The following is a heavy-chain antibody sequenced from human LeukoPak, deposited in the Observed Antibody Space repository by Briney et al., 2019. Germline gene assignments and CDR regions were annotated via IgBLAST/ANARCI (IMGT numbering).Heavy chain of an antibody. Sequence: GGSLTLSCAASGFTFSNYWMSWVRQAPGKGLEWVANIKQDGSEKYYVDSVKGRFTISRDNSKNTLYLQMNSLRAEDTAVYYCAKAGGIVVVPAAIFVVGAFDIWGQGTMVTVSS. J-gene: IGHJ3*02. V-gene: IGHV3-7*03. CDR2: IKQDGSEK. D-gene: IGHD2-2*02. CDR3: AKAGGIVVVPAAIFVVGAFDI. CDR1: GFTFSNYW.